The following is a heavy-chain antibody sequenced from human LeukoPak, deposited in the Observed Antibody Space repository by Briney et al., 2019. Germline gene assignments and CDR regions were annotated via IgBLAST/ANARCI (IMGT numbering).Heavy chain of an antibody. D-gene: IGHD4-17*01. Sequence: PGGSLRLSCAASGFTFSSYAMSWVRQAPGKGLEWVSAISGSGGSTYYADSVKGRFTISRDNSKNTLYLRMNSLRAEDTAVYYCAKDQGGFTVTTMDIWGQGTMVTVSS. V-gene: IGHV3-23*01. CDR2: ISGSGGST. CDR1: GFTFSSYA. J-gene: IGHJ3*02. CDR3: AKDQGGFTVTTMDI.